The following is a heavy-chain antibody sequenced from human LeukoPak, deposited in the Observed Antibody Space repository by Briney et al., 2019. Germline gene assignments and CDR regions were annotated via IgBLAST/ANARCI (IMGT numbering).Heavy chain of an antibody. CDR1: GGTFRSYV. CDR3: ARDYGGATRDAFDI. Sequence: GASVKVSCKASGGTFRSYVISWVRQAPGQGLEWMGGIIPIFGTANYTQKFQGRVTITADESTSTAYMELSSLRSEDTAVYYCARDYGGATRDAFDIWGQGTMVTVSS. J-gene: IGHJ3*02. V-gene: IGHV1-69*13. CDR2: IIPIFGTA. D-gene: IGHD1-26*01.